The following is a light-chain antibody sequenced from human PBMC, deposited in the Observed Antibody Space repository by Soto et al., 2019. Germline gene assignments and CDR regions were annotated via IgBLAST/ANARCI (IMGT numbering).Light chain of an antibody. CDR2: EVS. J-gene: IGLJ7*01. Sequence: QSALTQPPSASGSPGQSVTISCTGTSSDVGGYNYVSWYQQHPGKAPKLMISEVSKRPSGVPDRFSGSKSGNTASLTSSGLQAEDEADYYCCSYGGSRAVFGGGTQLTVL. V-gene: IGLV2-8*01. CDR3: CSYGGSRAV. CDR1: SSDVGGYNY.